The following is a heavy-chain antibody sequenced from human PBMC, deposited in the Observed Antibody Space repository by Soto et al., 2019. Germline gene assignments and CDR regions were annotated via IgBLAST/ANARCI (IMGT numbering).Heavy chain of an antibody. CDR1: GFTFSSYA. D-gene: IGHD6-19*01. V-gene: IGHV3-23*01. J-gene: IGHJ6*02. Sequence: GGSLRLSCAASGFTFSSYAMSWVRQAPGKGLEWVSAISGSGGSTYYADSVKGRLTISRDNSKNTLYLQMNSLRAEDTAVYYCAKAGGSGWKRYYYGMDVWGQGTTVTVSS. CDR2: ISGSGGST. CDR3: AKAGGSGWKRYYYGMDV.